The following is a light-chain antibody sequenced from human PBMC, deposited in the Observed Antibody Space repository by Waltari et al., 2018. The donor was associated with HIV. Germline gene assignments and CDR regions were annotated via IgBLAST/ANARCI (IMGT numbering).Light chain of an antibody. CDR2: QDT. Sequence: SYELTQPPSLSVSPGQTASITCSGDKLGDKYACWYQQKPGQSPVMVIYQDTKRPSGIPERFSGSNSGNTATLTISGTQARDEADYYCQAWDSSTHVVFGGGTKLTVL. CDR3: QAWDSSTHVV. J-gene: IGLJ2*01. CDR1: KLGDKY. V-gene: IGLV3-1*01.